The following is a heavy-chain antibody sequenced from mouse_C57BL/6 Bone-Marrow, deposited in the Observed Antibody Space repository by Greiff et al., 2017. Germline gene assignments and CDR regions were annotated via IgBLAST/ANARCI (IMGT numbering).Heavy chain of an antibody. J-gene: IGHJ4*01. D-gene: IGHD2-3*01. V-gene: IGHV5-2*03. CDR3: ARQRMVTANYYAMDY. CDR1: EYEFPSHD. Sequence: EVKLEESGGGLVQPGESLKLSCESNEYEFPSHDMSWVRKTPEKRLELVAAINSDGGSTYYPDTMERRFIISRDKTKKTLYLQMSSLRSEDTALYNCARQRMVTANYYAMDYWGQGTSVTVSS. CDR2: INSDGGST.